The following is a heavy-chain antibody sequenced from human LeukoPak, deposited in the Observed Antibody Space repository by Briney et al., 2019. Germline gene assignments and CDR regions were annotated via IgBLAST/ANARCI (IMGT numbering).Heavy chain of an antibody. CDR3: TLNRGIAGPNFYMDV. CDR2: IRSENDGGTT. V-gene: IGHV3-15*01. J-gene: IGHJ6*03. D-gene: IGHD6-13*01. Sequence: GGSLRLSCAASGFTVTKEWMSWVRQVPGKGPEIVGRIRSENDGGTTDFAAPVIGRFTISRDDSKNTLNLHMDSLKTEDTAVYYCTLNRGIAGPNFYMDVWGIGTSVIVS. CDR1: GFTVTKEW.